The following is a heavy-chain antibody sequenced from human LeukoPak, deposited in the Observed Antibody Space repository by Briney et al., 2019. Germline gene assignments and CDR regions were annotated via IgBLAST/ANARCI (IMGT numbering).Heavy chain of an antibody. CDR3: ARDLAYCGGDCYTLGY. D-gene: IGHD2-21*01. Sequence: ASVKVSCKASGYTFTGYYMHWVRQAPGQGLEWMGWINPNSGGTNYAQKFQGRVTMTRDTSISTAYMELSRLRSDDTAVYYCARDLAYCGGDCYTLGYWGQGTLVTVSS. J-gene: IGHJ4*02. CDR1: GYTFTGYY. V-gene: IGHV1-2*02. CDR2: INPNSGGT.